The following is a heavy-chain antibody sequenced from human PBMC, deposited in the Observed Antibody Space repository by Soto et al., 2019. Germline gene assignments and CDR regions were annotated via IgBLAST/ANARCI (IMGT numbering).Heavy chain of an antibody. Sequence: PXESLMISCKGSEYSFTSYWISWVRQMPGKGLEWMGRIDPSDSYTNYSPSFQGHVTISADKSISTAYLQWSSLKASDTAMYYCARGSAIYYYYGMDAWGQGTTVTVSS. CDR3: ARGSAIYYYYGMDA. CDR2: IDPSDSYT. CDR1: EYSFTSYW. J-gene: IGHJ6*02. V-gene: IGHV5-10-1*01. D-gene: IGHD3-3*01.